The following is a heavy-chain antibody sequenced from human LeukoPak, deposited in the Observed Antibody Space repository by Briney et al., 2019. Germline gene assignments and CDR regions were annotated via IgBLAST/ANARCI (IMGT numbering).Heavy chain of an antibody. V-gene: IGHV1-69*13. Sequence: RASVKVSCKASGGTFSSYAISWVRQAPGQGLEWMGGIIPIFGTANYAQKFQGRVTITADESTSTAYMELSSLRSEDTAVYYCARDYYYDSSGYYTYYFDYWGQGTQVTVSS. CDR3: ARDYYYDSSGYYTYYFDY. J-gene: IGHJ4*02. CDR1: GGTFSSYA. CDR2: IIPIFGTA. D-gene: IGHD3-22*01.